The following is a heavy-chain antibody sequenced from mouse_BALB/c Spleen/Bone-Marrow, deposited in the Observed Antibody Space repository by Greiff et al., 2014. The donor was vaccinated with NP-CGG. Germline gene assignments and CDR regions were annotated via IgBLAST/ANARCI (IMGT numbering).Heavy chain of an antibody. CDR2: ISNGGGST. CDR1: GFTFSSYT. J-gene: IGHJ3*01. V-gene: IGHV5-12-2*01. D-gene: IGHD3-3*01. Sequence: EVKLVESGGGLVQPGGSLKLSCAASGFTFSSYTMSWVRQTPEKRLEWVAYISNGGGSTYYPDTVKGRFTISRDNAKNTLYLQMSSLKSEDTAMYYCATRTFAYWGQGTLVTVSA. CDR3: ATRTFAY.